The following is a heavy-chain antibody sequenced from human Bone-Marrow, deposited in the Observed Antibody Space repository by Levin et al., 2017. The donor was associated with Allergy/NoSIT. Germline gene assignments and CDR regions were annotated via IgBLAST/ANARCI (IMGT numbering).Heavy chain of an antibody. V-gene: IGHV3-33*01. CDR2: ILHDGNDK. CDR1: GFIFSTYG. J-gene: IGHJ6*02. Sequence: PGGSLRLSCAASGFIFSTYGMHWVRQTPGKGLEWVAVILHDGNDKFYSDSVKGRFTTSRDNGENMLLLQMNSLRVEDTGVYYCTRARLEYCSGASCYGFVDWGQGTTVTVSS. D-gene: IGHD2-15*01. CDR3: TRARLEYCSGASCYGFVD.